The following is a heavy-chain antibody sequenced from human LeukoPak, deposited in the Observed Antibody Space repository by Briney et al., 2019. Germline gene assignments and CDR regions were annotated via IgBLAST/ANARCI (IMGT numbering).Heavy chain of an antibody. V-gene: IGHV3-23*01. CDR1: GFTVSSNY. J-gene: IGHJ4*02. CDR2: ISGPGGGT. CDR3: AKAPQGYNTYALPAN. D-gene: IGHD5-12*01. Sequence: GGSLRLSCAASGFTVSSNYMSWVRQAPGKGLEWVSAISGPGGGTYYADSVKGRFTISRDNSKNTLYLQMNSLRVEDTAIYYCAKAPQGYNTYALPANWGQGTLVTVSS.